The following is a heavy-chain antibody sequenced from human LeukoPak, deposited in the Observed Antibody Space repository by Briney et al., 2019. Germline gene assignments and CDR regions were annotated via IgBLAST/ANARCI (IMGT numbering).Heavy chain of an antibody. CDR2: IYSGGRT. J-gene: IGHJ3*02. Sequence: GGSLRLSCAASGFTVNNNYMSWVRQAPGKGLEWVSVIYSGGRTYYADSVKGRFTISRDNSKNTLYLQMNSLRAEDTAVYYCARRPGPGAFDIWGQGTMVTVSS. CDR3: ARRPGPGAFDI. CDR1: GFTVNNNY. V-gene: IGHV3-53*01. D-gene: IGHD6-6*01.